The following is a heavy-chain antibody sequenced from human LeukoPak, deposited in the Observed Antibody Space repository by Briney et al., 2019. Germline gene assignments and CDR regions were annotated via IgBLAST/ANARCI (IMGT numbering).Heavy chain of an antibody. CDR3: ARGYCSSTSCYVFSDWFDP. V-gene: IGHV1-8*01. CDR2: MNPNSGNT. J-gene: IGHJ5*02. D-gene: IGHD2-2*01. CDR1: GYTFTSYD. Sequence: GASVKVSCKASGYTFTSYDINWVRQATGQGLEWMGWMNPNSGNTGYAQKFQGRVTMTRNTSISTAYMELSSLRSEDTAVYYCARGYCSSTSCYVFSDWFDPWGQGTLVTVSS.